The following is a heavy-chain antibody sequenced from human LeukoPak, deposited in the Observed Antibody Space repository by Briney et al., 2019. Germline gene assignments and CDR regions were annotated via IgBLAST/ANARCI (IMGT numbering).Heavy chain of an antibody. CDR1: GFTFSSYS. V-gene: IGHV3-21*01. D-gene: IGHD6-19*01. CDR2: ISSSSSYI. CDR3: ARDIKNFGIAVAGS. J-gene: IGHJ5*02. Sequence: GGSLRLSCAASGFTFSSYSMNWVRQAPGKGLEWVSSISSSSSYIYYADSVKGRFTISRDNAKNSLYLQMNSLRAEDTAVYYCARDIKNFGIAVAGSWGQGTLVTVSS.